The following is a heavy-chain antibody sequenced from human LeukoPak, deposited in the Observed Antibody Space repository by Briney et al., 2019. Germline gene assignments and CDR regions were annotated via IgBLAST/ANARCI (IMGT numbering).Heavy chain of an antibody. CDR2: IYYSGST. CDR3: ARGRVLWWFDY. Sequence: PSETLSLTCTVSGGSISSSSYYWGWIRQPPGKGLEWIGSIYYSGSTYYNPSLKSRVTISVDTSKNQFSLKLSSVTAADTAVYYCARGRVLWWFDYWGQGTLVTVSS. J-gene: IGHJ4*02. CDR1: GGSISSSSYY. V-gene: IGHV4-39*01. D-gene: IGHD2-21*01.